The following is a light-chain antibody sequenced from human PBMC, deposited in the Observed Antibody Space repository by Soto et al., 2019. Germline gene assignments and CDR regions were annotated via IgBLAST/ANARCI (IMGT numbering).Light chain of an antibody. CDR1: SSDVGGYNY. Sequence: QSALTQPRSVSGSPGQSVTISCTGTSSDVGGYNYVSWYQQHPGKAPKLMIYEVSNQPSGVPDRFSGSKSGNTASLTISGLPAEDEADYYCCSYAGSYSYVFGTGTKLTVL. V-gene: IGLV2-11*01. CDR2: EVS. J-gene: IGLJ1*01. CDR3: CSYAGSYSYV.